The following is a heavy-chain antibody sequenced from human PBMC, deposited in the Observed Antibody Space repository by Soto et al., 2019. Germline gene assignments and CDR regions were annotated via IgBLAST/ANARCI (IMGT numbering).Heavy chain of an antibody. CDR2: IYYSGST. Sequence: SETLSLTSTVSGGSISSYYWSWIRQPPGKGLEWIGYIYYSGSTNYNPSLKSRVTISVDTSKNQFSLKLSSVTAADTAVYYCARGRIVVSDWGQGTLVTVSS. V-gene: IGHV4-59*01. CDR3: ARGRIVVSD. D-gene: IGHD2-21*01. CDR1: GGSISSYY. J-gene: IGHJ4*02.